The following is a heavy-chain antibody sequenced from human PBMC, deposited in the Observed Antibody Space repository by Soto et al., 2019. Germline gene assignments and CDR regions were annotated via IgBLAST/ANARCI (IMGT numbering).Heavy chain of an antibody. CDR3: ARGGAWTPEGLGY. CDR2: ISSDVVNY. D-gene: IGHD2-15*01. CDR1: GFTFSSFA. J-gene: IGHJ4*02. V-gene: IGHV3-30-3*01. Sequence: GGSLRLSCAASGFTFSSFAVHWVRQAPGKGLEWLAVISSDVVNYYYAESVKGRFTISRDNSKNTLYLQMNSPRNEDTAVYYCARGGAWTPEGLGYWGQGTLVTVSS.